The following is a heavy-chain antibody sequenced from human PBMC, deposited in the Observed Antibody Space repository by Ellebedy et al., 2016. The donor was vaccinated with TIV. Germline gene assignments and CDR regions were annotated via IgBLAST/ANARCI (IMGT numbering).Heavy chain of an antibody. Sequence: AASVKVSCKASRYTFSDYYMHWVRQAPGQGLEWMGWINPKNGGTNYAQKFQGRVTITTDTSISTAYMELSWLRSEDTAVYYCARDGACGGDCYGDNYWGQGSLVTVSS. J-gene: IGHJ4*02. D-gene: IGHD2-21*02. CDR1: RYTFSDYY. CDR3: ARDGACGGDCYGDNY. V-gene: IGHV1-2*02. CDR2: INPKNGGT.